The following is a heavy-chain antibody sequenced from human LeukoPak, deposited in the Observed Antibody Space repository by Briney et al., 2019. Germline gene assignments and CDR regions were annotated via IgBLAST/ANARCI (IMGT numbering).Heavy chain of an antibody. CDR3: ARGSTYYKSSGQVPFDY. V-gene: IGHV3-48*01. CDR1: GFTFNTYT. Sequence: GGSLRLSCAASGFTFNTYTMNWVRQAPGKGLEWVSYISGSSGIIDYADSVRGRFTISRDNAKNSLYLQMNSLRAEDTAVYYCARGSTYYKSSGQVPFDYWGQGTLVTASS. J-gene: IGHJ4*02. CDR2: ISGSSGII. D-gene: IGHD3-22*01.